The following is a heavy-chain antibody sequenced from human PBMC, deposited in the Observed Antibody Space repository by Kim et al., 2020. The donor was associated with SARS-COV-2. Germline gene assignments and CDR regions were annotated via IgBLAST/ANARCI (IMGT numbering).Heavy chain of an antibody. CDR1: GFTFSSYS. V-gene: IGHV3-21*01. J-gene: IGHJ6*02. CDR2: ISSSSSYI. CDR3: ARGEGYYYYYGMDV. Sequence: GGSLGLSCAASGFTFSSYSMNWVRQAPGKGLEWVSSISSSSSYIYYTDSVKGRFTISRDNAKNSLYLQMNSLRAEDTAVYYCARGEGYYYYYGMDVWGQGTTVTVSS.